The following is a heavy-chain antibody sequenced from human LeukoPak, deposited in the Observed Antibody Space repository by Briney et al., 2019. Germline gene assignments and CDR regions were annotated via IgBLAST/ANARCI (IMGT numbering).Heavy chain of an antibody. V-gene: IGHV3-48*03. CDR1: GFTFSSYE. Sequence: GGSLRLSRAASGFTFSSYEMNWVRQAPGKGLEWVSYISSSGSTIYYADSVKGRFTISRDNAKNSLYLQMNSLRAEDTAVYYCARDLNWYFDLWGRGTLVTVSS. CDR3: ARDLNWYFDL. J-gene: IGHJ2*01. CDR2: ISSSGSTI.